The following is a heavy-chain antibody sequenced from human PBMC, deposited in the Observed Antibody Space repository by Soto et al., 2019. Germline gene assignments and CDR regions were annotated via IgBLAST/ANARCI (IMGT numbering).Heavy chain of an antibody. J-gene: IGHJ4*02. D-gene: IGHD1-26*01. Sequence: EVQLVESGGGLVKDGGSLRLSCAVSGITFSNAWMAWVRQAPGKGLEWVGRIQKKADGGATEYAASVKGRLSISRDDSKNTLYLQMDSLKPEDSAVYYCTIMGLGTFQYWGQGTLLTVSS. CDR3: TIMGLGTFQY. V-gene: IGHV3-15*01. CDR1: GITFSNAW. CDR2: IQKKADGGAT.